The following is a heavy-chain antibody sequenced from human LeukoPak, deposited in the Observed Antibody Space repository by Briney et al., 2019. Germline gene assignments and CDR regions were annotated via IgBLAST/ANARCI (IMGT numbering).Heavy chain of an antibody. J-gene: IGHJ4*02. CDR3: ASSYGRDGFDY. Sequence: GGSLRLSCAASGFTFSSYAIHWVRQAPGKGLEWVAVISYDGSNKYYADSVKGRFTISRDNSKNTLYLQMNSLRAEDTAVYYCASSYGRDGFDYWGQGTLVTVSS. CDR1: GFTFSSYA. D-gene: IGHD1-1*01. CDR2: ISYDGSNK. V-gene: IGHV3-30-3*01.